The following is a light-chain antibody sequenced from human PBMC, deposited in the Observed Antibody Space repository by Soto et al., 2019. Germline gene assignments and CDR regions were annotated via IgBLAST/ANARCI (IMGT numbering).Light chain of an antibody. V-gene: IGLV2-14*01. Sequence: QSALTQPASVSGSPGQSITISCTGTSTDVCRYNYFSWYQQHPGKTPKLIVYDVSNRPSWVSNRFSGSKSGITASLTISGLQAEDEADYYCTSYTSDSTYVFGTGTKVTVL. CDR2: DVS. CDR3: TSYTSDSTYV. CDR1: STDVCRYNY. J-gene: IGLJ1*01.